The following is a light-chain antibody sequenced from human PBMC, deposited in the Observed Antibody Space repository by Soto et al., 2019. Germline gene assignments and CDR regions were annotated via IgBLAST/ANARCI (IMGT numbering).Light chain of an antibody. V-gene: IGLV1-40*01. CDR2: GNS. CDR3: QSYDSGLSTVV. J-gene: IGLJ2*01. Sequence: QSVLTQPPSVSGAPGQRVTISCTGSSPNIGAGYDVHWYQQLPGTAPKHLIYGNSNRPSGVPDRFSGSKSDTSASLAITGLQAEDDADYYCQSYDSGLSTVVFGGGTKLTVL. CDR1: SPNIGAGYD.